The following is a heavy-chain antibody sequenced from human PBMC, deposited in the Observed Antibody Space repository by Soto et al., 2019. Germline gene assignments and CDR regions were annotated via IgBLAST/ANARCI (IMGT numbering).Heavy chain of an antibody. CDR3: ARDRTYCIGVTCRNVVDV. CDR1: GFTFGSFS. V-gene: IGHV3-21*01. Sequence: PGGSLRLSCVASGFTFGSFSMNWVRQAPGKGLEWVSFISTSSAYIYYADSVKGRFTISRDNAKNSLYLQMNSLRAEDTAVYYCARDRTYCIGVTCRNVVDVWGQGTTVTVSS. D-gene: IGHD2-15*01. CDR2: ISTSSAYI. J-gene: IGHJ6*02.